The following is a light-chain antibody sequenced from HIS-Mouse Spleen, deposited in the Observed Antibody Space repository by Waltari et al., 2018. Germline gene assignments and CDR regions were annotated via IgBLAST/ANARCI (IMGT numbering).Light chain of an antibody. CDR2: EGS. Sequence: QSALTQPASVSGSPGQSLTISCTGTSRDLGSSNLVLWYKQHPGKAPKLMIYEGSKRRSGVSNRFSGSKSGNTASLTISGLQAEDEADYYCCSYAGSSTYWVFGGGTKLTVL. J-gene: IGLJ3*02. CDR1: SRDLGSSNL. V-gene: IGLV2-23*01. CDR3: CSYAGSSTYWV.